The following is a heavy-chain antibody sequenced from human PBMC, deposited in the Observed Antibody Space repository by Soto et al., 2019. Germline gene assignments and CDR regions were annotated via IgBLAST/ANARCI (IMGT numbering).Heavy chain of an antibody. CDR3: AVPMTLSYYYGMDV. Sequence: QVQLQESGPGLVKPSQTLSLTCTVSGGSISSGGYFWSWIRQHPGKGLEWIGYIYYSGSTYYNPSLKSRVTISVDTSKNQFSLKLSSVTAADTAVYYCAVPMTLSYYYGMDVWGQGTTVTVSS. CDR2: IYYSGST. D-gene: IGHD3-22*01. CDR1: GGSISSGGYF. J-gene: IGHJ6*02. V-gene: IGHV4-31*03.